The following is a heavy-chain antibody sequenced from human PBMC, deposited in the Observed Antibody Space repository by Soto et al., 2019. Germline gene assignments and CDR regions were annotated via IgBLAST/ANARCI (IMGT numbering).Heavy chain of an antibody. J-gene: IGHJ3*02. Sequence: QVYLEESGGGVVQPGRSLRLSCVASGFSFSNSDMHWVRQAPAKGLECRAHISIDGRRKYYADSVKGRFTVSRENSKSTLYLQINSLGPEEAALYYCTRGPTHGAFDIWGQGTMVTVSS. CDR3: TRGPTHGAFDI. V-gene: IGHV3-30*03. CDR2: ISIDGRRK. CDR1: GFSFSNSD.